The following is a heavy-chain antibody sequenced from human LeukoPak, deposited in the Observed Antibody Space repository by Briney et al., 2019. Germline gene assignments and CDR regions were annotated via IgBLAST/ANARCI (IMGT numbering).Heavy chain of an antibody. CDR2: IRYDGSNK. D-gene: IGHD6-19*01. CDR1: GFTVNSKY. CDR3: AKKYSSGWRDYYYYYMDV. Sequence: GGSLRLSCAASGFTVNSKYMSWVRQAPGKGLEWVAFIRYDGSNKYYADSVKGRFTISRDNSKNTLYLQMNSLRAEDTAVYYCAKKYSSGWRDYYYYYMDVWGKGTTVTISS. J-gene: IGHJ6*03. V-gene: IGHV3-30*02.